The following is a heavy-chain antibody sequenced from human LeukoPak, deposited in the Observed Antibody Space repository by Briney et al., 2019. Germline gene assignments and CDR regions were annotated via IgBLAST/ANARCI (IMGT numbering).Heavy chain of an antibody. CDR1: GYTFTSYG. V-gene: IGHV1-18*01. D-gene: IGHD6-13*01. J-gene: IGHJ6*03. CDR2: ISAYNGNT. Sequence: ASVKVSCKASGYTFTSYGISWVRQAPGQGLEWMGWISAYNGNTNYAQKLQGRVTMTTDTSTSTAYMELRSLRSDDTAVYYCARARGQLVFHYYYYMDVWGKGTTVTVSS. CDR3: ARARGQLVFHYYYYMDV.